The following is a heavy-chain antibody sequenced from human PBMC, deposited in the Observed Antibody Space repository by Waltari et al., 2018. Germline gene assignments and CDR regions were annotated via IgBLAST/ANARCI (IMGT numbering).Heavy chain of an antibody. J-gene: IGHJ4*02. D-gene: IGHD2-21*01. V-gene: IGHV3-48*01. CDR1: GLDLRDYG. CDR2: IQNTGHMI. Sequence: EVHLLDSGGRLVQHGGSLRLAWLASGLDLRDYGMHWVRQAPGGGLEWVSYIQNTGHMIYYADSVKGRFTISRDNAQNSVYLQMNSLRAEDTAVYYCARGCGGYCSSGEYYFDQWGQGTLVTVSS. CDR3: ARGCGGYCSSGEYYFDQ.